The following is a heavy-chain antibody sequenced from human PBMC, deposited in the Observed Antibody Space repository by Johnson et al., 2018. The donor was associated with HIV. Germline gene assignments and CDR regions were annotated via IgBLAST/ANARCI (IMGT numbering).Heavy chain of an antibody. CDR3: ARPPYSGSYYDAFDI. Sequence: QVQLVESGGGVVRPGGSLRLSCAASGFTFSSYAMHWVRQAPGKGLEWVSGINWNGGSTRYADSVKGRFTISRDNSKNTLYLQMNSLRAEDTTVYYCARPPYSGSYYDAFDIWGQGTMVTVSS. CDR1: GFTFSSYA. D-gene: IGHD1-26*01. CDR2: INWNGGST. J-gene: IGHJ3*02. V-gene: IGHV3-NL1*01.